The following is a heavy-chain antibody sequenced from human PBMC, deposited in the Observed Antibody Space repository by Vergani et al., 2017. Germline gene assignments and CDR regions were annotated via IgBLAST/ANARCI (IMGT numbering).Heavy chain of an antibody. D-gene: IGHD3-3*01. Sequence: QLQLQESGPGLVKPSETLSLTCTVSGGSISSSSYYWGWIRQPPGKGLEWIGSIYYSGSTYYNPSLKSRVTISVDTSKNQFSLKLSSVTAADTAVYYCXRNQYDFWSGYVSNWFDPWGQGTLVTVSS. CDR2: IYYSGST. V-gene: IGHV4-39*01. CDR1: GGSISSSSYY. CDR3: XRNQYDFWSGYVSNWFDP. J-gene: IGHJ5*02.